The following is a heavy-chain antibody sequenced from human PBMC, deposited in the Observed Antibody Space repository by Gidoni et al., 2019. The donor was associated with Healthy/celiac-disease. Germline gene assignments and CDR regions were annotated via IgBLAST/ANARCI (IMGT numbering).Heavy chain of an antibody. CDR2: IIPIFGTA. J-gene: IGHJ4*02. D-gene: IGHD3-22*01. V-gene: IGHV1-69*01. Sequence: QVQLVQSGAAVKKPGSSVKVSCKAAGRTFSSYAISWVRQAPGQGLEWMGGIIPIFGTANYAQKFQGRVTITADESTSTAYMELSSLRSEDTAVYYCAREYDSSGYYAGFDYWGQGTLVTVSS. CDR1: GRTFSSYA. CDR3: AREYDSSGYYAGFDY.